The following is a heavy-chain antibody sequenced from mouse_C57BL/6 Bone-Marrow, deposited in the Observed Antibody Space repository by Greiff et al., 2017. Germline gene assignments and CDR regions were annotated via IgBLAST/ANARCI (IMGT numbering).Heavy chain of an antibody. CDR1: GYTFTSYG. Sequence: VKLVESGAELARPGASVKLSCKASGYTFTSYGISWVKQRTGQGLEWIGEIYPRSGNTYDNEKFKGKATLTADKSSSTAYMELRSLTSEDSAVYFCARYDYESYWYFDVWGTGTTVTVSS. D-gene: IGHD2-4*01. CDR3: ARYDYESYWYFDV. V-gene: IGHV1-81*01. J-gene: IGHJ1*03. CDR2: IYPRSGNT.